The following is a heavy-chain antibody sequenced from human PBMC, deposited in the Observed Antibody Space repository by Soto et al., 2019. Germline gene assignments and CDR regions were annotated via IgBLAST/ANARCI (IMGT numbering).Heavy chain of an antibody. Sequence: QVQLQESGPGLVKPSQTLSLTCTVSGRSVSSGGYYWTWIRQHPGRGLEWIGYIYHIGSPYYNPSLESRVTISLDTSKNPFSLNLTSVTAADTAIYYCVRDRAMDSSGHWFDTWGQGTLVSVSS. D-gene: IGHD3-22*01. CDR3: VRDRAMDSSGHWFDT. J-gene: IGHJ5*02. V-gene: IGHV4-31*03. CDR1: GRSVSSGGYY. CDR2: IYHIGSP.